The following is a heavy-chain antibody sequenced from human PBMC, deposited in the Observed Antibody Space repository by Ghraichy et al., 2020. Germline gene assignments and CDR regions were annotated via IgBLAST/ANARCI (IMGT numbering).Heavy chain of an antibody. D-gene: IGHD3-10*01. CDR3: ARVSNYYGSGNYVYYFDY. Sequence: SETLSLTCNVSGGSINNYYWSWIRQPPGKGLEWIGYMYYSGSTNYNPSLKSRVTISVDTSKNQLSLKLSSVTAADTAVYYCARVSNYYGSGNYVYYFDYWGQGTLVTVSS. CDR1: GGSINNYY. CDR2: MYYSGST. J-gene: IGHJ4*02. V-gene: IGHV4-59*01.